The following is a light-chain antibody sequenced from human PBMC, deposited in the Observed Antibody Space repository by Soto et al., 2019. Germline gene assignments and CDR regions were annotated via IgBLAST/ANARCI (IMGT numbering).Light chain of an antibody. CDR3: SSYTSSNSVV. CDR1: SSNIGAGYD. V-gene: IGLV1-40*01. J-gene: IGLJ2*01. Sequence: QSVLTQPPSVSGAPGQRVTISCTGSSSNIGAGYDVHWYQQLPGAAPKLLIYGNNNWPSGVPDRFSGSKSRTSASLVITGLQAEDEADYYCSSYTSSNSVVFGGGTKLTVL. CDR2: GNN.